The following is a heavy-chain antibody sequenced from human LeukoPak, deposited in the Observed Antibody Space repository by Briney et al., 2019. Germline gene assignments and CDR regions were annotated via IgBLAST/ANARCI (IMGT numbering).Heavy chain of an antibody. V-gene: IGHV3-66*02. Sequence: GGSLGLSCAASGFTVSSNYMSWVRLAPGKGLEWVSVIYSGGSTYYADSVKGRFTISRDNSKNTLYLQMNSLRAEDTAVYYCARDASGARIAGYWGQGTLVTVSS. D-gene: IGHD6-13*01. J-gene: IGHJ4*02. CDR3: ARDASGARIAGY. CDR2: IYSGGST. CDR1: GFTVSSNY.